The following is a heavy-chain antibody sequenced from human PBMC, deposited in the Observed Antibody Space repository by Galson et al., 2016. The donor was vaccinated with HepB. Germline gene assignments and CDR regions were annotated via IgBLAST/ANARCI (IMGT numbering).Heavy chain of an antibody. Sequence: SLRLSCAASRFTFNFYGMHWARQAPGKGLEWVAGVSYDGRNKDYADSVKGRFTISRDNSKNTLHLQMNSLRVEDTALYFGVRNSRGRDYGGYVRSYGMDVWGQGTTVIVSS. J-gene: IGHJ6*02. CDR3: VRNSRGRDYGGYVRSYGMDV. CDR1: RFTFNFYG. CDR2: VSYDGRNK. V-gene: IGHV3-33*01. D-gene: IGHD4/OR15-4a*01.